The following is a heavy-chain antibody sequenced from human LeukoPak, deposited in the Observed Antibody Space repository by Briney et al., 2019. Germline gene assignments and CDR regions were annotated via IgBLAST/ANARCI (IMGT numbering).Heavy chain of an antibody. Sequence: ASVKVSCXASGYTFTSYGISWVRLAPGQGLEWMGWISAYNGNTNYAQKLQGRVTMTTDTSTSTAYMELRSLRSDDTAVYYCATDGLGLPNWFDPWGQGTLVTVSS. V-gene: IGHV1-18*01. CDR2: ISAYNGNT. D-gene: IGHD3-16*01. J-gene: IGHJ5*02. CDR1: GYTFTSYG. CDR3: ATDGLGLPNWFDP.